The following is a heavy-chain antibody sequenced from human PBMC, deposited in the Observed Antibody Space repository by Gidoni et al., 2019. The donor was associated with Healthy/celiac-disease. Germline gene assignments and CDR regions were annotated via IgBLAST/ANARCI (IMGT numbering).Heavy chain of an antibody. CDR3: ARDAGTYDAFDI. V-gene: IGHV3-13*04. D-gene: IGHD1-1*01. CDR2: IGTAGDT. Sequence: EVQLVESGGGLVQPGGSLCLPCAASGFTFSSYDMHWVRQATGKGLEWVSAIGTAGDTYYPGSVKGRFTISRENAKNSLYLQMNSLRAGDTAVYYCARDAGTYDAFDIWGQGTMVTVSS. CDR1: GFTFSSYD. J-gene: IGHJ3*02.